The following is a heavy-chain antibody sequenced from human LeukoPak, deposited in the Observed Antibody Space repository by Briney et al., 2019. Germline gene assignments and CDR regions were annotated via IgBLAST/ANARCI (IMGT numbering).Heavy chain of an antibody. CDR1: GFTFSSYA. CDR2: ISGSGGST. J-gene: IGHJ4*02. Sequence: GGSLRLSCAASGFTFSSYAMSWVRQAPGKGLEWVSAISGSGGSTYYADSVKGRFTISRDNSKNTLYLQMSSLSAEDTAVYYCAKGWNGYDRFDYWGQGTLVTVSS. D-gene: IGHD5-12*01. V-gene: IGHV3-23*01. CDR3: AKGWNGYDRFDY.